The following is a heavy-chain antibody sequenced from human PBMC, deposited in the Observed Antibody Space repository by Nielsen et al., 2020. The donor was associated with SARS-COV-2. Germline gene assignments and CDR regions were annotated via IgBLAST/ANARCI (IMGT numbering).Heavy chain of an antibody. CDR3: ARHERGWSRDDAFDI. V-gene: IGHV4-34*01. Sequence: SETLSLTCAVYGGSFSGYYWSWIRQPPGKGLEWIGEINHSGSTNYNPSLKSRVTISGDTSKNQFSLKLSSVTAADTAVYYCARHERGWSRDDAFDIWGQGTMVTVSS. CDR1: GGSFSGYY. J-gene: IGHJ3*02. D-gene: IGHD2-15*01. CDR2: INHSGST.